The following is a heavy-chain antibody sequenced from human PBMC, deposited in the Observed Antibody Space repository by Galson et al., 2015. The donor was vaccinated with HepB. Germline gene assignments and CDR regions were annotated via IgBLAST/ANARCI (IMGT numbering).Heavy chain of an antibody. CDR1: GFTFSSYA. CDR3: ARAIAVAAPFDY. J-gene: IGHJ4*02. Sequence: SLRLSCAASGFTFSSYAMSWVRQAPGKGLEWASAISGSGGSTYYADSVKGRFTISRDNSKNTLYLQMNSLRAEDTAVYYCARAIAVAAPFDYWGQGTLVTVSS. CDR2: ISGSGGST. D-gene: IGHD6-19*01. V-gene: IGHV3-23*01.